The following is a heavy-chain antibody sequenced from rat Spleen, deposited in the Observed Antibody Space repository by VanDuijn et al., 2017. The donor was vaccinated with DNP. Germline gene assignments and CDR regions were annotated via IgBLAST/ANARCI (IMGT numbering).Heavy chain of an antibody. J-gene: IGHJ2*01. Sequence: EVQLVGSGGDLVQPGRSLKVSCVGSGFTFENHWMTWIRQVPGKGLEWVESISSNGGNTYYPEPVKGRFPTSRDNAKDTLYLQMNSLRSEDTATYYCARGGNFGTFPYFDHWGQGVMVTVSS. V-gene: IGHV5-31*01. D-gene: IGHD1-10*01. CDR2: ISSNGGNT. CDR1: GFTFENHW. CDR3: ARGGNFGTFPYFDH.